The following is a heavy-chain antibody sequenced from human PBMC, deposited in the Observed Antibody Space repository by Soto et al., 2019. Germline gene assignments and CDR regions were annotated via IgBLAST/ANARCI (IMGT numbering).Heavy chain of an antibody. CDR3: VKSLITFGGSQSCYFDY. Sequence: QVQLVESGGGVVQPGRSLRLSCAASGFTFSSHAMHWVRQAPGKGLEWVAVIAYDGSKIYYGESVKGRFTISRDNSKNTVFLQMDSLRTEDTAVYYCVKSLITFGGSQSCYFDYWGQGIPVTVSS. V-gene: IGHV3-30*04. D-gene: IGHD3-16*01. CDR1: GFTFSSHA. CDR2: IAYDGSKI. J-gene: IGHJ4*02.